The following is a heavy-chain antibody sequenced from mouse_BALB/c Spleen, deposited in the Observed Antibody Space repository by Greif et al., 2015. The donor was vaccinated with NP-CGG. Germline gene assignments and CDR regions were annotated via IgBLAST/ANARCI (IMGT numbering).Heavy chain of an antibody. Sequence: EVKLVESGGGLVQPGGSLKLSCAASGFTFSSYGMSWVRQTPDKRLELVATINSNGGSTYYPDSVKGRFTISRDNAKNTLYLQMSSLKSEDTAMYYCARVDGLAMDYWGQGTSVTVSS. J-gene: IGHJ4*01. CDR3: ARVDGLAMDY. D-gene: IGHD2-3*01. V-gene: IGHV5-6-3*01. CDR1: GFTFSSYG. CDR2: INSNGGST.